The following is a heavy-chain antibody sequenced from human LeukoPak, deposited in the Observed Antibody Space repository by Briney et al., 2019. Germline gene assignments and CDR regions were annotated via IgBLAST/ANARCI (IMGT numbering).Heavy chain of an antibody. J-gene: IGHJ5*02. D-gene: IGHD6-13*01. Sequence: PGGSLRLSCAASGFTFSSYAMGSVRQAPGKGLEWVLAISGSGGSTYYADSVKGRFTISRDNSKNTLYLKMNSLRAEDTAVYYCAKDRSSSWYGGWFDPWGQGTLVTVSS. CDR1: GFTFSSYA. V-gene: IGHV3-23*01. CDR2: ISGSGGST. CDR3: AKDRSSSWYGGWFDP.